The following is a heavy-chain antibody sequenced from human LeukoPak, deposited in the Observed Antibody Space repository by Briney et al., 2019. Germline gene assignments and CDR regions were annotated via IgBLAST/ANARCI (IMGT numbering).Heavy chain of an antibody. CDR1: GYTFSRHG. V-gene: IGHV3-33*01. D-gene: IGHD3-16*01. J-gene: IGHJ5*02. CDR3: ARGLKPFDN. Sequence: GRSLTLSCAASGYTFSRHGIHWVRQAPGKGLEWVAVVWYDGRNRDYADSVKGRFTISKDNSNNMVFLQMDRLRAEDTAVYYCARGLKPFDNWGQGTLVTVSS. CDR2: VWYDGRNR.